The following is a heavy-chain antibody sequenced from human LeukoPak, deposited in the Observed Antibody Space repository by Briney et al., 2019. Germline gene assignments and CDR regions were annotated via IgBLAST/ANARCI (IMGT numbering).Heavy chain of an antibody. CDR1: GYSFTNYG. D-gene: IGHD6-19*01. V-gene: IGHV1-18*01. J-gene: IGHJ4*02. CDR2: VNGYNGNT. CDR3: ARGGNGWFFDD. Sequence: APVKLSCTASGYSFTNYGISWVRQAPGQGLEWVGWVNGYNGNTNYAQKVQDRVTMTTDTSTSTAYMELRSLRSDDTAVYYCARGGNGWFFDDWGEGTFASVSS.